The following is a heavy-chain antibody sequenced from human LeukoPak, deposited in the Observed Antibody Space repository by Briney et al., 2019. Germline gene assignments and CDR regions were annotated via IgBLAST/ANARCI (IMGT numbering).Heavy chain of an antibody. D-gene: IGHD3-3*01. J-gene: IGHJ4*02. Sequence: GGSLRLSCAASGFTFSNYGMHWVRQGPGKGLEWVAVIGYDGSNQYYADSVKGRFTISRDNSRNTLYLQMNSLKTEDTAVYYCTTDPGRFLEWLSSFDYWGQGTLVTVSS. CDR1: GFTFSNYG. CDR3: TTDPGRFLEWLSSFDY. CDR2: IGYDGSNQ. V-gene: IGHV3-33*08.